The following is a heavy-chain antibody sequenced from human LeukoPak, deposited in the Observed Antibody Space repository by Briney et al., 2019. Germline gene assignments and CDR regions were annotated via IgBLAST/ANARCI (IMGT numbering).Heavy chain of an antibody. CDR2: IYTSGST. D-gene: IGHD3-22*01. CDR1: GGSISSYY. J-gene: IGHJ5*02. CDR3: ARTDSSGYFGWFDP. Sequence: SETLSLTCTVSGGSISSYYWSWTRQPAGKGLEWIGRIYTSGSTNYNPSLKSRVTMSVDTSKNQFSLKLSSVTAADTAVYYCARTDSSGYFGWFDPWGQGTLVTVSS. V-gene: IGHV4-4*07.